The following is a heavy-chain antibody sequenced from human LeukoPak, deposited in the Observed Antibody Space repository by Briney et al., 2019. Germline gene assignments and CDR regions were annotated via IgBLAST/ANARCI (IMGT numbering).Heavy chain of an antibody. CDR1: GGSISSYY. CDR2: IYSTGST. Sequence: SETLSLTCNVSGGSISSYYWSWIRQPPGKGLEWIGYIYSTGSTTYTPSLKSRVTISVGTSKNQFSLKLKSVTAADTAVYYCARGGYYGSGNDFRFDPWGQGTLVTVSS. D-gene: IGHD3-10*01. CDR3: ARGGYYGSGNDFRFDP. V-gene: IGHV4-59*01. J-gene: IGHJ5*02.